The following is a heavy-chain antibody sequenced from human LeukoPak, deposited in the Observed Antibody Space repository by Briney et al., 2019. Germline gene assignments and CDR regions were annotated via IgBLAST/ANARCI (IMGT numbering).Heavy chain of an antibody. J-gene: IGHJ4*02. D-gene: IGHD2-15*01. CDR3: ARIHRYCSGGACYVLDN. CDR1: GGSVSGYY. Sequence: PSETLSLTCVVSGGSVSGYYWGWIRQPPGRGLEWTGYVYYSGSTNYNPSFKSRITISVDTSRNQFSLQLSSVTAADTAVYYCARIHRYCSGGACYVLDNWGQGTLVAVSS. V-gene: IGHV4-59*02. CDR2: VYYSGST.